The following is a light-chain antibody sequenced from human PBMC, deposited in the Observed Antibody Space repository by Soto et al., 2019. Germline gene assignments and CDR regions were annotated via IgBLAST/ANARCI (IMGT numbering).Light chain of an antibody. CDR3: QQANSFPPTT. J-gene: IGKJ1*01. Sequence: DIPMTQSPSSVSASVGDRVTITCRASQGVRDWVAWYQQKPEKAPKLLFSTTSTLEDGVPSRFSGSASGTEFTLTISSLQPEDFATYYCQQANSFPPTTFGQGTKVEIK. V-gene: IGKV1-12*01. CDR2: TTS. CDR1: QGVRDW.